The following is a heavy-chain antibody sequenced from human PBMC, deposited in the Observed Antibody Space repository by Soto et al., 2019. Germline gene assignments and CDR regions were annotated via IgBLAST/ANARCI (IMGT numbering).Heavy chain of an antibody. CDR1: GGSFSGYY. D-gene: IGHD1-26*01. V-gene: IGHV4-34*01. Sequence: SETLSLTCAVYGGSFSGYYWSWIRQPPGKGLEWIGEINHSGSTNYNPSLKSRVTISVDTSKNQFSLKLSSVTAADTAVYYCARGVTPTGSGSSSDWFDPWGPGXLVAVSS. CDR2: INHSGST. J-gene: IGHJ5*02. CDR3: ARGVTPTGSGSSSDWFDP.